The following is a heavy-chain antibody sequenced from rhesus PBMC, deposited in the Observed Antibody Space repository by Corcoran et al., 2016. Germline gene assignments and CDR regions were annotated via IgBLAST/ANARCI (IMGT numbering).Heavy chain of an antibody. D-gene: IGHD4-29*01. V-gene: IGHV3-136*01. J-gene: IGHJ4*01. Sequence: EVQLVESGGGWVLPGGSVRLSCEATGCPFCSYERTWCRQAPGKGLELVSYISYTGKIIYYADSVKGRFTISRDSAKNSLSLQMSSLRAEDTAVYYCTRLRSNFFDYWGQGVLVTVSS. CDR2: ISYTGKII. CDR3: TRLRSNFFDY. CDR1: GCPFCSYE.